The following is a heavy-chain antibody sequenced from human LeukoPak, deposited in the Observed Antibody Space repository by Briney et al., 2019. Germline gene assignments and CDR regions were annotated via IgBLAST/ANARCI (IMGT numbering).Heavy chain of an antibody. CDR2: IKQDGSEK. CDR3: AREGPSVTPYY. J-gene: IGHJ4*02. Sequence: GGSLRLSCAASGFKFSSNWMSWVRQAPGKGLEWVANIKQDGSEKYYVDSVKGRFTISRDNAKNSLYLQMNSLRAEDTTVYYCAREGPSVTPYYWGQGTLVTVSS. V-gene: IGHV3-7*01. D-gene: IGHD4-17*01. CDR1: GFKFSSNW.